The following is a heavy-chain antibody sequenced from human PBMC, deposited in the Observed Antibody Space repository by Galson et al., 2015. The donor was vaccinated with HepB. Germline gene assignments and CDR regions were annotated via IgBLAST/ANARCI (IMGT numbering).Heavy chain of an antibody. V-gene: IGHV1-46*01. CDR3: ARVGVVVRGSIGLGGLDV. CDR1: GSTFPHYY. D-gene: IGHD3-22*01. CDR2: INPSLGTT. J-gene: IGHJ6*02. Sequence: GSTFPHYYLNWVRQAPGQGLEWMGVINPSLGTTTYAQKFQGRVTMTRDTSTSTVYMELSSLRSEDTAVYYCARVGVVVRGSIGLGGLDVWGQGTTVTVSS.